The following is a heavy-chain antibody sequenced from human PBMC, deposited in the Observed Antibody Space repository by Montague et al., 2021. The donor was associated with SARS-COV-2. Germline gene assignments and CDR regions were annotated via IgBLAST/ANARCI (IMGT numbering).Heavy chain of an antibody. V-gene: IGHV4-59*01. CDR3: AREGMVRGSYYYYGMDV. Sequence: ESLSLTCTVSGGSISSYYWSWIRQPPGKGLEWIGYIYYSGSTNYNPSLKSRVTISVDTSKNQFSLKLSSVTAADTAVYYCAREGMVRGSYYYYGMDVWGQGTTVTVSS. D-gene: IGHD3-10*01. CDR1: GGSISSYY. CDR2: IYYSGST. J-gene: IGHJ6*02.